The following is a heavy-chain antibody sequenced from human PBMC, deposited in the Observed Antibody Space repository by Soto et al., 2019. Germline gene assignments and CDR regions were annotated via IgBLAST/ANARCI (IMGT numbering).Heavy chain of an antibody. V-gene: IGHV1-18*01. CDR1: GYTFTSYG. D-gene: IGHD2-15*01. CDR3: AREAYSGGSDLKFDD. J-gene: IGHJ4*02. Sequence: GASVKVVCKASGYTFTSYGISWVRQAPGQGLEWMGWISAYNGNTNYAQSLQGRVTMTTDTSTSTAYMELRSLRADDTAVYYCAREAYSGGSDLKFDDWGQEALVTVS. CDR2: ISAYNGNT.